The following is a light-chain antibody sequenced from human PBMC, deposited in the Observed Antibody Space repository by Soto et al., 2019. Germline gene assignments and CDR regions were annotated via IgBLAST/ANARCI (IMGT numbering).Light chain of an antibody. J-gene: IGLJ1*01. CDR1: SSNIGSNT. V-gene: IGLV1-44*01. CDR2: SNN. CDR3: AAWDDSLNGSYV. Sequence: HSVLTQAPSASGTPGQRGTISCSRSSSNIGSNTVNWYQQLPGTAPKLLIYSNNQRPSGVPDRFSGSKSGTSASLAISGLQSEDEADYYCAAWDDSLNGSYVFGTGTKVIVL.